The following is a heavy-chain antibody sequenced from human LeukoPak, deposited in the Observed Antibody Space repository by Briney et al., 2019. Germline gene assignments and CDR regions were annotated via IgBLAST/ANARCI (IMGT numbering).Heavy chain of an antibody. J-gene: IGHJ4*02. Sequence: PSETLSLTCTVSGGSISSGGYYWSWIRQHPGKGLEWIGYIYYSGSTYYNPSLKSRVTISVDTSKNQFSLKLSSVTAADTAVYYCARGSDSSGYYSGFFTFDYCGQGTLVTVSS. CDR1: GGSISSGGYY. CDR3: ARGSDSSGYYSGFFTFDY. V-gene: IGHV4-31*03. D-gene: IGHD3-22*01. CDR2: IYYSGST.